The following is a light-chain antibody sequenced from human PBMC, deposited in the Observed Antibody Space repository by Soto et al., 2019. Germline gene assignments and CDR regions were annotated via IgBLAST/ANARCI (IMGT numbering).Light chain of an antibody. CDR2: DAS. CDR3: QQYYTCSIT. Sequence: QVTRSESTLSGXVGDXVTIXXRASQSLNNYLAWYQEKPGKAPKLLIYDASTLERGVPSRFSDIGSGTEFTLTISSLQPDDFATYYCQQYYTCSITFGHGTGIEIK. J-gene: IGKJ5*01. V-gene: IGKV1-5*01. CDR1: QSLNNY.